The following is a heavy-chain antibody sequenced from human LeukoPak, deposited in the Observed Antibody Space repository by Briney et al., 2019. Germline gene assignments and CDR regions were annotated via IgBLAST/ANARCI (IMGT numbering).Heavy chain of an antibody. J-gene: IGHJ1*01. CDR3: AFYTGYDKGYFQN. D-gene: IGHD5-12*01. CDR2: ISGSGGST. CDR1: GFTFSSYA. Sequence: VGSLRLSCAASGFTFSSYAMSWVRQAPGKGLEWVSAISGSGGSTYYADSVKGRFTISRDNSKNTLYLQMNSLRAEDTAVYYCAFYTGYDKGYFQNWGQGTLVTVSS. V-gene: IGHV3-23*01.